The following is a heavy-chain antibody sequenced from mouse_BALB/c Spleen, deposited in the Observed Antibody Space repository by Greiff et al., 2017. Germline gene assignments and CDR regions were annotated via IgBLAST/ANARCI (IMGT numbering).Heavy chain of an antibody. CDR3: ARDDYDAY. CDR1: GFTFSDYY. D-gene: IGHD2-4*01. J-gene: IGHJ3*01. Sequence: EVKLQESGGGLVKPGGSLKLSCAASGFTFSDYYMYWVRQTPEKRLEWVATISDGGSYTYYPDSVKGRFTISRDNAKNNLYLQMSSLKSEDTAMYYCARDDYDAYWGQGTLVTVSA. CDR2: ISDGGSYT. V-gene: IGHV5-4*02.